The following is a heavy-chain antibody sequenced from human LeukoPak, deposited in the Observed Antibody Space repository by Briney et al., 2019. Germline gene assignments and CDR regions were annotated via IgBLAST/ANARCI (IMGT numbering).Heavy chain of an antibody. CDR3: ARERNGMDV. J-gene: IGHJ6*02. V-gene: IGHV1-69*13. CDR1: GGTISNYA. Sequence: SVNVSCMASGGTISNYAISWVRQAPGQGLEWMGGIIPIFGTANYAQKFQGRVTITADESTSTAYMELSSLRSEDTAVYYCARERNGMDVWGQGTTVTVSS. CDR2: IIPIFGTA.